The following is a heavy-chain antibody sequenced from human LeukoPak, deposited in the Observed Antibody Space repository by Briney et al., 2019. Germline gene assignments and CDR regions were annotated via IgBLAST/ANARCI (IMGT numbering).Heavy chain of an antibody. D-gene: IGHD3-9*01. J-gene: IGHJ5*02. CDR2: ISPKSGRG. CDR1: GYTFSNYA. Sequence: GASVKVSYKASGYTFSNYAISWVRQAPGQGLEWMGWISPKSGRGSYANNFQGRATMTTDTSTSTVYMELTSLTSDDTAVYYCARDVVTDYYWWFDPWGQGTLVTVSS. CDR3: ARDVVTDYYWWFDP. V-gene: IGHV1-18*04.